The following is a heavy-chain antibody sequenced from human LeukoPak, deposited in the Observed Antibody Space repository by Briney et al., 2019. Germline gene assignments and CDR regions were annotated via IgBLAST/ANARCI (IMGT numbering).Heavy chain of an antibody. Sequence: SETLSLTCSVSVVSMNGYYWSWLRQSAGNRLEWIGHVDSSGNTNYNPSLESRVTISGDTSKNQFSLRLSSVTAADTAVYYCARASYSYDISGWVPFDYWGQGTLVTVSS. V-gene: IGHV4-4*07. CDR2: VDSSGNT. CDR3: ARASYSYDISGWVPFDY. D-gene: IGHD3-22*01. J-gene: IGHJ4*02. CDR1: VVSMNGYY.